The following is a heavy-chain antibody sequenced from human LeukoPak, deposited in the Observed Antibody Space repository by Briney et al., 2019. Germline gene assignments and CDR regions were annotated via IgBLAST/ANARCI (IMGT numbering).Heavy chain of an antibody. Sequence: SETLSLTCIVSGGSISSSNYYWAWIRQPPGKGLEWIGTMYYTGGTYYSPSLKNRLTISLNTSKKQFSLHLRSVTGADTAVYFCARSISGYNYYAFDIWGQGTMVTVSS. D-gene: IGHD3-22*01. J-gene: IGHJ3*02. CDR1: GGSISSSNYY. CDR3: ARSISGYNYYAFDI. CDR2: MYYTGGT. V-gene: IGHV4-39*07.